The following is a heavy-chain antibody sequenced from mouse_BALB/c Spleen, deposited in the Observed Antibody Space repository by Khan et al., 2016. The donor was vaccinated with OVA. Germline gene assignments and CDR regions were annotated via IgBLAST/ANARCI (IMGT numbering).Heavy chain of an antibody. CDR3: ARLEDK. J-gene: IGHJ2*01. Sequence: QVQLKESGPGLVAPSQSLSITCTVSGFSLTSYGVHWVRQPPGKGLEWLGVIWAGGSTNYNSALMSSLSISKDNSMSQVFLKRTRRQTEDTAMYYCARLEDKWGQGTTLTVSS. V-gene: IGHV2-9*02. CDR2: IWAGGST. CDR1: GFSLTSYG.